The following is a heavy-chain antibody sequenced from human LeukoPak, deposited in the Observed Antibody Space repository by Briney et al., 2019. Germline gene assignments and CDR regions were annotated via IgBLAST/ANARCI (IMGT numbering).Heavy chain of an antibody. CDR1: GLAFSEYG. CDR2: ISYDGSNK. D-gene: IGHD6-19*01. J-gene: IGHJ4*02. CDR3: AKDSDRGGWYPDH. Sequence: PGRSLSLSCTASGLAFSEYGMHWVRQAPGKGLEWEAVISYDGSNKYHLDSVKGRFTISRDNSKDTLYLQMDSLRPEDTAVYYCAKDSDRGGWYPDHWGQGTLVTVSS. V-gene: IGHV3-30*18.